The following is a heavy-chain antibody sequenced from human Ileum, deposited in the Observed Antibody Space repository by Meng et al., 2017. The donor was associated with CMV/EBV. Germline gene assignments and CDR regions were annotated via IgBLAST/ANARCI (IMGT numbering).Heavy chain of an antibody. D-gene: IGHD5-24*01. CDR1: GFSVSSTGVG. CDR2: IYWNDDK. J-gene: IGHJ4*02. V-gene: IGHV2-5*01. CDR3: IHRHPSGYNYVAY. Sequence: SGPTLVKPTQTLTLTCTCSGFSVSSTGVGVGWIRQPPGESLEWLALIYWNDDKRYGPSLSNRVTVSKDTSKNQVVLTMTDMDPADTATYYCIHRHPSGYNYVAYWGQGIQVTVSS.